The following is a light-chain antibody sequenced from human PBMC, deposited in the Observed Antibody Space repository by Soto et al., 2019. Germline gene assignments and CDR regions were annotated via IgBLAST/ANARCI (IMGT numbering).Light chain of an antibody. Sequence: DIQMTQSPSTLSASVGDTVIITCRASQTINRWLAWYQQKSGKAPKVHIYMASNLERGAPSRFSGSGSGTEFTLTISNLQPDDFANYYCQQYLSYPWTFGQGTKVEIK. CDR2: MAS. J-gene: IGKJ1*01. CDR3: QQYLSYPWT. V-gene: IGKV1-5*03. CDR1: QTINRW.